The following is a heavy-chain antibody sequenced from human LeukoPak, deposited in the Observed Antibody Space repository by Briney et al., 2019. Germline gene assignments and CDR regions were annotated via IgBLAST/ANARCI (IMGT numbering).Heavy chain of an antibody. D-gene: IGHD3-22*01. V-gene: IGHV4-4*09. Sequence: PSETLSLTCTVSGGSISSYYWSWIRQPPGKGLEWIGHIYTSGSTNYNPSLRSRVTISVDTSKNQFSLKLSSVTAADTAVYYCARLSYYYDSSGYRNWFDPWGQGTLVTVSS. J-gene: IGHJ5*02. CDR1: GGSISSYY. CDR3: ARLSYYYDSSGYRNWFDP. CDR2: IYTSGST.